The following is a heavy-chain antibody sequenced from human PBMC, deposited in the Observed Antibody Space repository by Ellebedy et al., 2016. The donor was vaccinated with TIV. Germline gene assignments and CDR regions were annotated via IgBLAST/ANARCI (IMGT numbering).Heavy chain of an antibody. J-gene: IGHJ6*02. CDR1: GFTFSSYS. D-gene: IGHD6-13*01. CDR3: ARDSSSWFWADYYYGMDV. Sequence: GESLKISXAASGFTFSSYSMNWVRQAPGKGLEWVANIKQDGSEKYYVDSVKGRFTISRDNAKNSLYLQMNSLRAEDTAVYYCARDSSSWFWADYYYGMDVWGQGTTVTVSS. V-gene: IGHV3-7*01. CDR2: IKQDGSEK.